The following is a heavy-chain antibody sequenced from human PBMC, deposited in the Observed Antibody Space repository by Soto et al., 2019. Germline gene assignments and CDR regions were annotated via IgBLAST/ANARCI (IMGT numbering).Heavy chain of an antibody. J-gene: IGHJ5*02. CDR1: GGSFGGYY. V-gene: IGHV4-34*01. D-gene: IGHD2-2*01. Sequence: SETLSLTCAVYGGSFGGYYWSWIRQPPGKGLEWIGEINHSGSTNYNPSLKSRVTISVDTSKNQFSLKLSSVTAADTAVYYCARVTCSSTSCYYWYWFDPWGQGTLVTVSS. CDR3: ARVTCSSTSCYYWYWFDP. CDR2: INHSGST.